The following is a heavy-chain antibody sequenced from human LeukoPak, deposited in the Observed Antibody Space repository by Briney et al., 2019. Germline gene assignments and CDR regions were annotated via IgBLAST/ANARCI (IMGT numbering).Heavy chain of an antibody. Sequence: SVKVSCKASGYTFTSYDINWVRQAPGQGLEWMGGIIPIFGTANYAQKFQGRVTITADESTSTAYMELSSLRSEDTAMYYCARVPRGGCSSTSCYRGGYYYYYGMDVWGQGTTVTVSS. CDR3: ARVPRGGCSSTSCYRGGYYYYYGMDV. J-gene: IGHJ6*02. D-gene: IGHD2-2*02. CDR1: GYTFTSYD. CDR2: IIPIFGTA. V-gene: IGHV1-69*13.